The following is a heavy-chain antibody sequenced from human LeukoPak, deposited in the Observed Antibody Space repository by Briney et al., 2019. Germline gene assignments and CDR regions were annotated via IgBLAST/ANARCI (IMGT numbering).Heavy chain of an antibody. Sequence: GGSLRLSCAASGFTFSNYWMHWVRQAPGKGLVWVSRINSDGINTSYADSVKGRFTISRDNAKNTLNLQMNSLRAEDTAVYYCARDLGQYYDTSDNWFDPWGQGTLVTVTS. V-gene: IGHV3-74*01. CDR3: ARDLGQYYDTSDNWFDP. J-gene: IGHJ5*02. CDR2: INSDGINT. CDR1: GFTFSNYW. D-gene: IGHD3-22*01.